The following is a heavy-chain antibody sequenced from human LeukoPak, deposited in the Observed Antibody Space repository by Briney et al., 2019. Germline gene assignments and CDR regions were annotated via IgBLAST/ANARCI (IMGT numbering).Heavy chain of an antibody. D-gene: IGHD3-10*01. CDR3: ARSDYYGSGSYYDIDY. V-gene: IGHV1-8*01. Sequence: ASVKVSCKASGYTFTSHDINWVRQATGQGLEWMGWMNPNSGNTGYAQKFQGRVTMTRNTSISTAYMELSSLRSEDTAVYYCARSDYYGSGSYYDIDYWGQGTLVTVSS. J-gene: IGHJ4*02. CDR1: GYTFTSHD. CDR2: MNPNSGNT.